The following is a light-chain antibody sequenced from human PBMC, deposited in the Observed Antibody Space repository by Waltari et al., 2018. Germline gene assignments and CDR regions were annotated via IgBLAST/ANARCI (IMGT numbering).Light chain of an antibody. V-gene: IGKV1-27*01. CDR2: AAS. CDR1: QGINKY. CDR3: RKYESAPWT. J-gene: IGKJ1*01. Sequence: DIQMTQSPSSLSASVGDRVTITCRASQGINKYLVWYQQKPAKVPKLLIYAASTLQSGGPSRLNGSASGTDFALTISSRQPVDFATYYCRKYESAPWTFGQGTKVEVK.